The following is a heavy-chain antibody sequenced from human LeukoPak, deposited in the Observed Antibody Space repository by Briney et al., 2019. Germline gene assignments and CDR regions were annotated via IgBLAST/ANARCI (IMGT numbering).Heavy chain of an antibody. CDR3: AKVRWGSDNALDS. D-gene: IGHD3-16*01. CDR1: GFPFSDYG. Sequence: GTSLRLSCAASGFPFSDYGMYWVRQAPGKGLEWLAVISHDGSNKHYADSVKGRITISRDNSMNTLYLQMNSLTAEDTAVYYCAKVRWGSDNALDSWGQGTLDTGSS. J-gene: IGHJ4*02. V-gene: IGHV3-30*18. CDR2: ISHDGSNK.